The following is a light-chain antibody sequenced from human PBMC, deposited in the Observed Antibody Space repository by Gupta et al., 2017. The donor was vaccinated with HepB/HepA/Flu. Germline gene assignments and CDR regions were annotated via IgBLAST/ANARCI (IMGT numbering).Light chain of an antibody. CDR3: AAWDDSLNGPYVV. CDR2: SNN. CDR1: RSNIGSNT. J-gene: IGLJ2*01. V-gene: IGLV1-44*01. Sequence: QSVLTQPPSASGTPGQRVTISCSGSRSNIGSNTVNWYQQLPGTAPKLLIYSNNQRPSGVPDRFSGSKSGTSASLAISGLQSEDEADYYCAAWDDSLNGPYVVFGGGTKRTVL.